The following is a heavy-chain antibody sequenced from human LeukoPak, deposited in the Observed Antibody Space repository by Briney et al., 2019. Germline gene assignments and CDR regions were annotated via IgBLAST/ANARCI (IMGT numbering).Heavy chain of an antibody. CDR3: ASSGYDTYYYYYYGMDV. D-gene: IGHD5-12*01. Sequence: TGGSLRLSCAASGFTVSSNYMSWVRQAPGKGLEWVAVISYDGSNKYYADSVKGRFTISRDNSKNTLYLQMNSLRAEDTAVYYCASSGYDTYYYYYYGMDVWGQGTTVTVSS. V-gene: IGHV3-30-3*01. CDR2: ISYDGSNK. CDR1: GFTVSSNY. J-gene: IGHJ6*02.